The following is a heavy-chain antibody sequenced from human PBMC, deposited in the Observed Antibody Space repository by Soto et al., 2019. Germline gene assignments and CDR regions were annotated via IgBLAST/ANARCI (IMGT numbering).Heavy chain of an antibody. Sequence: PSETLSLTCTVSGGSISSSSYYWGWIRQPPGKGLEWIGSIYYSGSTYYNPSLKSRVTISVDTSKNQFSLKLSSVTAADTAVYYCARHLPPPYYYDSSGYRDYYYYGMDVWGQGTTVTVS. J-gene: IGHJ6*02. D-gene: IGHD3-22*01. CDR3: ARHLPPPYYYDSSGYRDYYYYGMDV. CDR1: GGSISSSSYY. CDR2: IYYSGST. V-gene: IGHV4-39*01.